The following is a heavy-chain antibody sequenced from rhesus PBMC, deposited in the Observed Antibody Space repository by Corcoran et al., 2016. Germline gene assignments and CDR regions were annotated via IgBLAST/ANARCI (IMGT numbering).Heavy chain of an antibody. CDR1: GGSISSSNW. V-gene: IGHV4-93*02. D-gene: IGHD6-13*01. J-gene: IGHJ4*01. Sequence: QVQLQESGPAVVKPSETLSLTCAVSGGSISSSNWWSWIRQSPGKGLEWIGGMYGSSGITEYNPSLKSRVTISIDTSKNQFSLKLSSVAAADTAVYYCARRRGSSWYYFDYWGQGVLVTVSS. CDR3: ARRRGSSWYYFDY. CDR2: MYGSSGIT.